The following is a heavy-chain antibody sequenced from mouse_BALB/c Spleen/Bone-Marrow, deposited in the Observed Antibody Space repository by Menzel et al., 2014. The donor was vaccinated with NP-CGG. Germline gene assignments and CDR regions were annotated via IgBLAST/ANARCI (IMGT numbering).Heavy chain of an antibody. V-gene: IGHV4-1*02. CDR1: GFDFSRYW. D-gene: IGHD1-1*01. Sequence: EVKVIESGGGLVQPGGSLKLSYAASGFDFSRYWMSWVRQAPGKGLEWIGEINPDSSTINYTPSLKDKFIISRDNAKNTLYLQMSKVRSEDTALYYCSRLYYYGNFAYWGQGTLVTVSA. CDR3: SRLYYYGNFAY. CDR2: INPDSSTI. J-gene: IGHJ3*01.